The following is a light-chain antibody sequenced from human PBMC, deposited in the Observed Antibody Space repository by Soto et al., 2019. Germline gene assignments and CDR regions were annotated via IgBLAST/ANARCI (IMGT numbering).Light chain of an antibody. V-gene: IGKV1D-12*01. CDR2: ATS. J-gene: IGKJ4*01. Sequence: DLQMTQSPSSVSASVGDRVTITCRASRVMSSWLAWYQQKPGEAPKLLMYATSTLQTGVPSRFSGSGSGTDFTLTINSLQPEDFATYYCQQADSFPLTFGGGTKVEIK. CDR1: RVMSSW. CDR3: QQADSFPLT.